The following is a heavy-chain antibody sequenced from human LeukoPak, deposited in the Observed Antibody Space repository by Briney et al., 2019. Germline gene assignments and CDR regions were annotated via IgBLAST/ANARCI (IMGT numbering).Heavy chain of an antibody. CDR3: ARRPTGDPKFDY. CDR2: IYYSGSA. D-gene: IGHD7-27*01. Sequence: PSETLSLTCTVSGDSISTYWWSWIRQPPGKGLEWIGNIYYSGSANYSPSLKSRVTISVDTSKNRFSLKLSTVTAADTAVYYCARRPTGDPKFDYWGQGTLVTVSS. CDR1: GDSISTYW. V-gene: IGHV4-59*08. J-gene: IGHJ4*02.